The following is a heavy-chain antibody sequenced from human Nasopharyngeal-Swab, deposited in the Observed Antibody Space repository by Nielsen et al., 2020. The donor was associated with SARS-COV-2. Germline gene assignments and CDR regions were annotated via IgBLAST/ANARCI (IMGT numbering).Heavy chain of an antibody. V-gene: IGHV4-59*01. Sequence: SETLSLTCTVSGGSISSYYWSWIRQPPGKGLEWIGYIYYSGSTNYNPSLTSRVTISVDTSKNQFSLKLSSVTAADTAVYYCARDSTPVYYYYYMDVWGKGTTVTVSS. J-gene: IGHJ6*03. D-gene: IGHD2-15*01. CDR3: ARDSTPVYYYYYMDV. CDR1: GGSISSYY. CDR2: IYYSGST.